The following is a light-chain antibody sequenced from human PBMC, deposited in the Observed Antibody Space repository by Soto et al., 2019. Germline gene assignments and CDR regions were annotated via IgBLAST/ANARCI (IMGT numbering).Light chain of an antibody. V-gene: IGKV1-5*01. CDR2: DAS. CDR3: QQYKSYPWT. Sequence: DIQMTQSPSTLSASVGDGVTITCRASQTISGWLAWYQQRPGKAPKLLISDASSLRSGVPSRFSGSGSGTEFTLTSSSLQPDDFGSYYCQQYKSYPWTFGHGTPVEV. CDR1: QTISGW. J-gene: IGKJ1*01.